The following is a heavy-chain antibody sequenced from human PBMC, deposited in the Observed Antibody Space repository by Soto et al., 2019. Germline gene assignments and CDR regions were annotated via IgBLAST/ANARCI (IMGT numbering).Heavy chain of an antibody. CDR1: GFTFNDYA. CDR2: ISWNSSNI. D-gene: IGHD3-3*01. V-gene: IGHV3-9*01. CDR3: ASLGWLGAFDI. Sequence: SLRLSCAASGFTFNDYAMHWVRQAPGKGLEWLADISWNSSNICYADSVKGRFIITRDNAKNSVYLQMNSLRDEDTAVYYCASLGWLGAFDIWGQGTMVTVSS. J-gene: IGHJ3*02.